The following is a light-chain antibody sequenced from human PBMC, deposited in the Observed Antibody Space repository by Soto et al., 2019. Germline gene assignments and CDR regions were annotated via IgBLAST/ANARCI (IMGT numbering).Light chain of an antibody. J-gene: IGLJ1*01. CDR1: SSDVGGYNY. V-gene: IGLV2-14*01. CDR2: EVS. Sequence: QSALTQPASVSGSPGQSITISCTGTSSDVGGYNYVSWYQQHPGKAPKLMIYEVSNRPSGVSSRYSGSKSGNSASLTISGLQADDEADYYCCSLTTSHTYVFGSGTKLTVL. CDR3: CSLTTSHTYV.